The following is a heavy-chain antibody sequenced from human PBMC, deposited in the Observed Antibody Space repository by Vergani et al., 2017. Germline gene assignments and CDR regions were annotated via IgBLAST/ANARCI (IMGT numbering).Heavy chain of an antibody. CDR1: GGSISSGDYY. V-gene: IGHV4-30-4*01. D-gene: IGHD5-24*01. J-gene: IGHJ4*02. CDR2: IYYSGST. CDR3: ARGKEMATIFFPYFDY. Sequence: QVQLQESGPGLVKPSQTLSLTCTVSGGSISSGDYYWSWIRQPPGKGLEWIGFIYYSGSTYYNPSLKSRVTISVDTSKNQFSLKLSSVTAADTAVYYCARGKEMATIFFPYFDYWGQGTLVTVSS.